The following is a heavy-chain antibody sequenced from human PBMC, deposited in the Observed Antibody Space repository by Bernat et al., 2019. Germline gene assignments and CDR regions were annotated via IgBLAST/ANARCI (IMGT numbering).Heavy chain of an antibody. CDR3: ARQVYTSGLIRRVDS. Sequence: QLQLHESGPGLVKPSETLSLTCTVSGDSIRSRNHYWAWIRQSPAMGLEWIGNIFYSGETYYATSLKSRVTISVDTSKNHFSLRLTSVTAADTAVYFCARQVYTSGLIRRVDSWGQGTLVTVSS. J-gene: IGHJ4*02. V-gene: IGHV4-39*01. CDR1: GDSIRSRNHY. D-gene: IGHD3-10*01. CDR2: IFYSGET.